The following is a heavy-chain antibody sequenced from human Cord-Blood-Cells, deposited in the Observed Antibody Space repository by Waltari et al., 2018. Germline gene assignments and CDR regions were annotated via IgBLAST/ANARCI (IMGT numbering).Heavy chain of an antibody. CDR2: ISGSGAST. CDR3: AKLYNWKYPMYYFDY. V-gene: IGHV3-23*01. CDR1: GFTFSSYA. J-gene: IGHJ4*02. D-gene: IGHD1-7*01. Sequence: EVQLLESGGGLVQPGGSLRLSCAASGFTFSSYAMSWVRQAPGKGLEWVTAISGSGASTYYTDSVKGRFTISRDNSKNTLYLQMNSLRAEDTAVYYCAKLYNWKYPMYYFDYWGQGTLVTVSS.